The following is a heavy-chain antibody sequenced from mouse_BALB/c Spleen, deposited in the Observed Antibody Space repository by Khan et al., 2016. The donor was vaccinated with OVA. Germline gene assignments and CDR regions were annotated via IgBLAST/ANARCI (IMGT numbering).Heavy chain of an antibody. Sequence: VQLQQSGPELVKPGASVKMSCKASGYTFTSYVMHWVKQKPGLGLEWIGYIYPFNDDTKYNEKFKGKATLTSDKSSSTAYMELSSLTSEDSAVYYCARVSVYDVSFAYWGQGTLVTVSA. D-gene: IGHD2-12*01. J-gene: IGHJ3*01. CDR3: ARVSVYDVSFAY. CDR2: IYPFNDDT. CDR1: GYTFTSYV. V-gene: IGHV1S136*01.